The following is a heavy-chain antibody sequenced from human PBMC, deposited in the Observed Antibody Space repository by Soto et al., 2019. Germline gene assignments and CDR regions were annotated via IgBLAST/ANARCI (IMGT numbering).Heavy chain of an antibody. V-gene: IGHV3-23*01. D-gene: IGHD2-2*01. CDR1: GFTFSSYA. CDR3: AKAGYCSSTSCYQVYYYMDV. J-gene: IGHJ6*03. CDR2: ISGSSGST. Sequence: GGSLRLSCAASGFTFSSYAMSWVRQAPGKGLERVSAISGSSGSTYYADSVKGRFTISRDNSKNTLYLQMNSLRAEDTAVYYCAKAGYCSSTSCYQVYYYMDVWGKGTTVPVSS.